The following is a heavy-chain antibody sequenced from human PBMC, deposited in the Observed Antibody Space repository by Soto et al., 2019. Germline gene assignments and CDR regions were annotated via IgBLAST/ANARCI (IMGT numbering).Heavy chain of an antibody. V-gene: IGHV3-11*06. CDR1: GFTFSDSY. D-gene: IGHD4-17*01. Sequence: GGSLRLSCAASGFTFSDSYMSWIRQAPGKGLEWLSNISGSSGSKKYADAGKGRFTISRDNAKKSLYLEMHSLRAEDTAVYYCARYAAEVTTFFDHWGQGTLVTVSS. CDR3: ARYAAEVTTFFDH. CDR2: ISGSSGSK. J-gene: IGHJ4*02.